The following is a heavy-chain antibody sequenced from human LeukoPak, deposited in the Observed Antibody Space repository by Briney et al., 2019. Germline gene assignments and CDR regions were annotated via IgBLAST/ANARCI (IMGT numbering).Heavy chain of an antibody. J-gene: IGHJ3*02. D-gene: IGHD3-10*01. CDR1: GFTFSSYS. CDR2: ISSSSSYI. Sequence: GGSLRLSCAASGFTFSSYSMNWVRQPPGKGLEWVSSISSSSSYIYYADSVKGRFTISRDNAKNSLYLQMNSLRAEDTAVYYCAREYGPGAFDIWGQGTMVTVSS. CDR3: AREYGPGAFDI. V-gene: IGHV3-21*01.